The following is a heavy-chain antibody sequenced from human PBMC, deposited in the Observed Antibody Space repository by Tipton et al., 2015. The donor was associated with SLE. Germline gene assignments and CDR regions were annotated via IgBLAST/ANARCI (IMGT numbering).Heavy chain of an antibody. J-gene: IGHJ5*02. CDR1: GFTFDDYG. D-gene: IGHD3-10*01. CDR2: INWNGGSK. CDR3: AGDDYASGIT. Sequence: SLRLSCAASGFTFDDYGMSWVRQAPGKGLEWVSGINWNGGSKGYADSVKGRFTISRDNAKNSLYLQMNSLRVEDTAVYFCAGDDYASGITWGQGTLVTVSS. V-gene: IGHV3-20*04.